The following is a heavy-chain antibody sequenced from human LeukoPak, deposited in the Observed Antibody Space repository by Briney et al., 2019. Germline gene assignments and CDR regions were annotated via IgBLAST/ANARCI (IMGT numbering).Heavy chain of an antibody. CDR3: AAERRGFDAFDI. CDR2: IYSGGST. J-gene: IGHJ3*02. CDR1: GITLSNYG. V-gene: IGHV3-66*01. Sequence: GSLRLSCAVSGITLSNYGMSWVRQAPGKGLEWVSVIYSGGSTYYADSVKGRFTISRDNSKNTLFLQMNSLRAEDTAVYYCAAERRGFDAFDIWGQGTMVTVSS.